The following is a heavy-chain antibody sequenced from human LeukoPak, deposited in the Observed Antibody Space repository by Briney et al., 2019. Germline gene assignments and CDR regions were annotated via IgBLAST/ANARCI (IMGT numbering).Heavy chain of an antibody. J-gene: IGHJ6*02. CDR1: GCTFTSYA. D-gene: IGHD1-26*01. CDR3: ARGIELYYYYYGMDV. Sequence: GASVKFSCKASGCTFTSYAMHWVRQAPGQRLEGMGWINAGNGNTKYSQKFQSRVTITRDTSASTAYMELSSLRSEDTAVYYCARGIELYYYYYGMDVWGQGTTVTVSS. V-gene: IGHV1-3*01. CDR2: INAGNGNT.